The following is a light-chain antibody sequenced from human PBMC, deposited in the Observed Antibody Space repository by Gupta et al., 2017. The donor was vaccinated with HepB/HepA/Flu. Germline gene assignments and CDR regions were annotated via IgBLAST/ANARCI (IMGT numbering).Light chain of an antibody. V-gene: IGKV4-1*01. CDR3: QQYRTNWGS. CDR2: WAS. CDR1: RSVLYTGNNKNY. J-gene: IGKJ2*04. Sequence: DIVMTQSPDSLAVSLGERATINCKSSRSVLYTGNNKNYLAWYQQKPGQPPKALVSWASSREFGVPDRFRGSGSGTDFTLTISDLQAEDVAVYYCQQYRTNWGSFGQGTKLEI.